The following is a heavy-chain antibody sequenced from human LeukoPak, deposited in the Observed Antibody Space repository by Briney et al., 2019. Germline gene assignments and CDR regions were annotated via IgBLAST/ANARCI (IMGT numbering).Heavy chain of an antibody. Sequence: PGGSLRLSCAASGFTVSSNYMSWVRQAPGKGLEWVSVIYSSGTTYYVDSVRGRFTISRDNSKNTLHLQMSSLRAEDTALYYCARGRTGLLDYWGQGTLVTVSS. CDR1: GFTVSSNY. J-gene: IGHJ4*02. D-gene: IGHD7-27*01. CDR2: IYSSGTT. V-gene: IGHV3-66*01. CDR3: ARGRTGLLDY.